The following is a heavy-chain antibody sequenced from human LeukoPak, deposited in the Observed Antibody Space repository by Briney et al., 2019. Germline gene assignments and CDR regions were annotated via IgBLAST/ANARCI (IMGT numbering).Heavy chain of an antibody. CDR1: GGSFSGYY. CDR2: INHSGST. D-gene: IGHD6-19*01. Sequence: SETLSLTCAVYGGSFSGYYWSWIRQPPGKGLEWIGEINHSGSTNYNPSLKSRVTISVDTSKNQFSLKLSSVTAADTAVYYCASQSYGWYSRRYYGMDVWGQGTTVTVSS. CDR3: ASQSYGWYSRRYYGMDV. V-gene: IGHV4-34*01. J-gene: IGHJ6*02.